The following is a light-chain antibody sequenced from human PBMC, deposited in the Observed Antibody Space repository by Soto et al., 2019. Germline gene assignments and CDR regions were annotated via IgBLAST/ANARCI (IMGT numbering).Light chain of an antibody. CDR2: DVT. CDR1: SSDIGCHDD. CDR3: CSYRSELTPYV. V-gene: IGLV2-14*03. Sequence: QSVLTQPASVSGSPGQSITISCTGTSSDIGCHDDVSWYQQHPGKVPKLLLYDVTDRPSGVSERFSGSMSGNVASLTISGVQAEDEAYYYCCSYRSELTPYVFGTGTKLTV. J-gene: IGLJ1*01.